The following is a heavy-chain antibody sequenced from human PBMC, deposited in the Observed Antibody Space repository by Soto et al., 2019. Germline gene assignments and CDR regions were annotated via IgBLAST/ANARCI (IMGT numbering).Heavy chain of an antibody. CDR1: GFSFSSFA. Sequence: EVLLLESGGGLVQPGGSLRLSCEASGFSFSSFAMNWVRQAPGKGLEWVSAIGDSGASTYYADSVKGRFTISRDNSRNTLYLQPNSLRAEDTAVYYCAKVVELDVWGNGTTVTVSS. D-gene: IGHD2-15*01. V-gene: IGHV3-23*01. CDR3: AKVVELDV. CDR2: IGDSGAST. J-gene: IGHJ6*04.